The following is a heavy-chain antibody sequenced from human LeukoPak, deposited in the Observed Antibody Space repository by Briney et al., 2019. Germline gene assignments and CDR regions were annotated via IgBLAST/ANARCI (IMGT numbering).Heavy chain of an antibody. Sequence: SETLSLTCAVYSGSFSGYYWSWIRQPAGKGLEWIGRIYTSGSTNYNPSLKSRVTMSVDTSKNQFSLKLSSVTAADTAVYYCARTRLNSYSSGWYYFDYWGQGTLVTVSS. CDR2: IYTSGST. CDR3: ARTRLNSYSSGWYYFDY. CDR1: SGSFSGYY. J-gene: IGHJ4*02. D-gene: IGHD6-19*01. V-gene: IGHV4-59*10.